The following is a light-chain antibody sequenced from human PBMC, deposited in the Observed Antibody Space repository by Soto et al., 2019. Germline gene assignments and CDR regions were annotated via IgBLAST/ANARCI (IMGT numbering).Light chain of an antibody. Sequence: QSALTQPASVSGSPGQSITISCTGTSSDVGGYNYGSWYQQHPGKAPKLMISEVSNRPSGVSNRFSVSKSGNTASVTISGLQADDEADYYCSSYTSSSTLVFGTGTKLTVL. CDR1: SSDVGGYNY. CDR3: SSYTSSSTLV. J-gene: IGLJ1*01. V-gene: IGLV2-14*01. CDR2: EVS.